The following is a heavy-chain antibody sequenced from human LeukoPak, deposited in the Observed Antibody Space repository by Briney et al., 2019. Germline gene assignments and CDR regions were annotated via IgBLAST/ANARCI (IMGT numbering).Heavy chain of an antibody. CDR1: GFTFSSYG. V-gene: IGHV3-33*01. CDR2: IWYDGSNK. Sequence: GGSLRLSCAASGFTFSSYGMHWVRQAPGKGREWVAIIWYDGSNKYYADSVKGRFTISRDNSKNTLYLQMNSLRAEDTAVYYCARDRGAVDIAATSYFDYWGQGTLSPSPQ. CDR3: ARDRGAVDIAATSYFDY. D-gene: IGHD5-12*01. J-gene: IGHJ4*02.